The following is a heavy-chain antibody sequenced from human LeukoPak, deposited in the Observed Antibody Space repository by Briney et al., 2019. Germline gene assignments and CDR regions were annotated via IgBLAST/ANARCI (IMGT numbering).Heavy chain of an antibody. CDR3: AGGGITKWDY. V-gene: IGHV3-23*01. CDR2: ISGSGGST. J-gene: IGHJ4*02. Sequence: PGGSLRLSCAASGFTFSSYAMSWVRQAPGKGLEWVSDISGSGGSTYYADSVKGRFTISRDNSKNTLYLQKNSLRAEDTAVYYRAGGGITKWDYWGQGTLVTVSS. D-gene: IGHD3-10*01. CDR1: GFTFSSYA.